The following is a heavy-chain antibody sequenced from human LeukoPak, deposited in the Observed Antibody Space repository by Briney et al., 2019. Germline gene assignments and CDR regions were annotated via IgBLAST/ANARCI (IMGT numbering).Heavy chain of an antibody. D-gene: IGHD2-8*01. CDR3: ARDAVLARDGTIWSDY. Sequence: PGGSLRLSCAAYGFTFSTYWMSWVRQAPGKGLEWVANIKEDGSEKYYVDSVKGRFTISRDDAKDSLYLQMNSLRAEDTAVYYCARDAVLARDGTIWSDYWGQGTLVTVSS. J-gene: IGHJ4*02. CDR2: IKEDGSEK. V-gene: IGHV3-7*01. CDR1: GFTFSTYW.